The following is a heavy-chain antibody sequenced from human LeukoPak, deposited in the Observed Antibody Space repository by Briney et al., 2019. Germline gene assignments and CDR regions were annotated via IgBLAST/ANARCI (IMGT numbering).Heavy chain of an antibody. J-gene: IGHJ3*02. Sequence: GGSLRLSCAASGLTFSSYGMHWVRQAPGKGLEWVAVISYDGSNKYYADSVKGRFTISRDNSKNTLYLQMNSLRAEDTAVYYCAKDRGEYSLDAFDIWGQGTMVTVSS. D-gene: IGHD3-16*01. CDR3: AKDRGEYSLDAFDI. V-gene: IGHV3-30*18. CDR2: ISYDGSNK. CDR1: GLTFSSYG.